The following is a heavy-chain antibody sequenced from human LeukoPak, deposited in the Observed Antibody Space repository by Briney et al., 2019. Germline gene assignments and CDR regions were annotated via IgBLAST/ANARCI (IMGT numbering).Heavy chain of an antibody. CDR2: ISSRSSDI. D-gene: IGHD1-26*01. V-gene: IGHV3-21*01. J-gene: IGHJ4*02. Sequence: GRSLRLSCAASGFTFNIYTMNWVRQAPGKGLEWVSSISSRSSDIHYADSVKGRFTISRDNAKNSLYLQMNSLRAEDTAVYYCARDPEEWELLFDYWGQGTLVTVSS. CDR1: GFTFNIYT. CDR3: ARDPEEWELLFDY.